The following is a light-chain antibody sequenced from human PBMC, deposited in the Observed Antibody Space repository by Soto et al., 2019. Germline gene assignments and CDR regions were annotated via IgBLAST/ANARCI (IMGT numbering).Light chain of an antibody. V-gene: IGLV2-14*01. Sequence: QSALTQPASVSGSPGQSIAISCTGTSSDVGGYNYVSWYQQHPGKAPKLIIYDVSNRPSGISNRFSGSKSGNTASLTISGLQAEDEADYYCTSYTSSITYVLGTGTKVTVL. CDR2: DVS. J-gene: IGLJ1*01. CDR1: SSDVGGYNY. CDR3: TSYTSSITYV.